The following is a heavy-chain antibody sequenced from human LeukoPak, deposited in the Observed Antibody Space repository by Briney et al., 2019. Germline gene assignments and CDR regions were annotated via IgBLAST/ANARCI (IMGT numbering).Heavy chain of an antibody. CDR1: GFTFSNYW. Sequence: GGSLRLSCAASGFTFSNYWLTWVRQAPGKGLEWVANIKQDGSEKHYVDSVKGRFTISRDNAKRSLYLQMNSLRAEDTAVLYCARGVDYHYYYYMDFWGKGTTVTVSS. V-gene: IGHV3-7*01. J-gene: IGHJ6*03. CDR2: IKQDGSEK. CDR3: ARGVDYHYYYYMDF.